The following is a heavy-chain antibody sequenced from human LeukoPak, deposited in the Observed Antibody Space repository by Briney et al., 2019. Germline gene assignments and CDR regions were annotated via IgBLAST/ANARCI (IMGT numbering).Heavy chain of an antibody. D-gene: IGHD1-26*01. CDR2: IWYDGSNK. J-gene: IGHJ4*02. Sequence: GRPLRLSCAASGFTFSSYGMHWVRQAPGKGLEWVAVIWYDGSNKYYADSVKGRFTISRDNSKNTLYLQMNSLRAEDTAVYHCARRQSGTYSIDYWGQGTLVTVSS. CDR3: ARRQSGTYSIDY. CDR1: GFTFSSYG. V-gene: IGHV3-33*01.